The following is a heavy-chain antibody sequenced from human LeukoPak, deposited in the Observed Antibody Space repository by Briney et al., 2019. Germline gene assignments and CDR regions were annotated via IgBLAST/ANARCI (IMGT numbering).Heavy chain of an antibody. J-gene: IGHJ4*02. CDR1: GFTFSSYG. CDR3: AKDFTTVTTSDY. V-gene: IGHV3-30*18. CDR2: ISYDGSNK. Sequence: GRSLRLSCAASGFTFSSYGMHWVRQAPGKGLEWVAVISYDGSNKYYADSVKGRFTISRDNSKNTLYLQMNSLRAEDTAVYYCAKDFTTVTTSDYWGQGTLVTVSS. D-gene: IGHD4-17*01.